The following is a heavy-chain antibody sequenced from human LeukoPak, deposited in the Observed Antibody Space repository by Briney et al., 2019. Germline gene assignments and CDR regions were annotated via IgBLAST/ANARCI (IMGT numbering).Heavy chain of an antibody. D-gene: IGHD6-19*01. CDR3: ARSIVVAGIVSDYYYYAMDV. Sequence: SETLSLTCTVSGGSISSYYWSWIRQPPGKGLEWIGYTHYSGTTTFNPSLKSRVTISLNNSKNEFSLKLSSVTAEDTAVYYCARSIVVAGIVSDYYYYAMDVWGQGTTATVPS. CDR1: GGSISSYY. J-gene: IGHJ6*02. CDR2: THYSGTT. V-gene: IGHV4-59*08.